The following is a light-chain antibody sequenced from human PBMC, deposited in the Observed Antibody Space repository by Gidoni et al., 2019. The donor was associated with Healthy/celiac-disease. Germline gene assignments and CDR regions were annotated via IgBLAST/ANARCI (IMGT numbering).Light chain of an antibody. CDR3: QQRSNGPSWT. CDR1: QSVSSY. CDR2: EAS. Sequence: EIVLTQSPATLSLSPGERATLSCRASQSVSSYLAWYQQKPGQAPRLLIYEASNRATGIPARFSGSGSGTDFTLTISSLEPEDFAVYYCQQRSNGPSWTFGQGTKVEIK. J-gene: IGKJ1*01. V-gene: IGKV3-11*01.